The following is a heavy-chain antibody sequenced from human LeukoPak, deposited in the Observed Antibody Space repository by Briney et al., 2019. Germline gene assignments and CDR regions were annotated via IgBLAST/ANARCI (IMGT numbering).Heavy chain of an antibody. V-gene: IGHV3-30*03. CDR3: AGQWLPSKVSYYFDF. CDR2: ISYDGSNK. Sequence: PGGSLRLSCAASGFTFSSYAMRWVRQAPGKGLEWVAVISYDGSNKYYADSVKGRFTISRDNSKNTLYLQMNSLRAEDTAVYYCAGQWLPSKVSYYFDFWGQGTLVTVSS. CDR1: GFTFSSYA. J-gene: IGHJ4*02. D-gene: IGHD6-19*01.